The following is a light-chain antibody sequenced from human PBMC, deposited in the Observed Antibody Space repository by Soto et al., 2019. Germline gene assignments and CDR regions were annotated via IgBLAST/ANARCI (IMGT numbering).Light chain of an antibody. V-gene: IGKV1-5*03. CDR3: QQGWT. J-gene: IGKJ1*01. CDR1: QSISSW. Sequence: DIQMTQSPSTLSASLGDRVTITCRASQSISSWLAWYQQKPGKAPKLLIYKASSLESGVPSRFSGSGSGTEFTLTISSLQPDDFATYYCQQGWTFGQGTKVDIK. CDR2: KAS.